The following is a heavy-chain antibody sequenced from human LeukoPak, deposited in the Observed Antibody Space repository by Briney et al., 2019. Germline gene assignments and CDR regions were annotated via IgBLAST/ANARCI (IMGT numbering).Heavy chain of an antibody. V-gene: IGHV1-18*01. D-gene: IGHD2-2*01. CDR1: GYTFNAFG. CDR2: ISAFDGGT. CDR3: ARLARYHLLEASDI. Sequence: ASVKVSCKASGYTFNAFGISWVRQAPGQGLEWMGWISAFDGGTMYAQSLQGRFSMTTETSTTTAYMELRSLTSDDTAVYYCARLARYHLLEASDIWGQGTMVTVSS. J-gene: IGHJ3*02.